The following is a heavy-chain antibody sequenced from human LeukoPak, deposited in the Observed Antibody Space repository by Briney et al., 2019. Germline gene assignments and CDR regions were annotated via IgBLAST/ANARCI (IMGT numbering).Heavy chain of an antibody. Sequence: GGSLRLSCAASGFTFSSYAMSWVRQAPGKGLEWVSAISGSGGSTYYADSVKGRFTISRDNAKNSLYLQMNSLRAEDTALYYCAKDSGYSSGYGMDVWGQGTTVTVSS. J-gene: IGHJ6*02. CDR3: AKDSGYSSGYGMDV. CDR1: GFTFSSYA. V-gene: IGHV3-23*01. D-gene: IGHD6-19*01. CDR2: ISGSGGST.